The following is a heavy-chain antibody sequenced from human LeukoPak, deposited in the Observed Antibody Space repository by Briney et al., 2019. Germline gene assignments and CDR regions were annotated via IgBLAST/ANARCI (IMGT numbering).Heavy chain of an antibody. CDR3: ARVFDSGSQAYFYYMDV. CDR1: GGSFSGYY. D-gene: IGHD3-10*01. J-gene: IGHJ6*03. CDR2: TYHSGST. Sequence: SETLSLTCAVYGGSFSGYYWSWIRQSPGKGLEWIGETYHSGSTNYNSSLKSRVTISVDTSKNQFSLKVSSVTAADTAVYYCARVFDSGSQAYFYYMDVWGKGTTVTISS. V-gene: IGHV4-34*01.